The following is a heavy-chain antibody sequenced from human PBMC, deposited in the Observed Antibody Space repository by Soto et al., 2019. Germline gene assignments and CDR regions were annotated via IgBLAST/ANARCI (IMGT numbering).Heavy chain of an antibody. V-gene: IGHV3-23*01. CDR1: GFTFSSYA. J-gene: IGHJ5*02. D-gene: IGHD3-3*01. CDR2: ISGSGGST. CDR3: ATNREDFWSGSPFARFGP. Sequence: GGSLRLSCAASGFTFSSYAMSWVRQAPGKGLEWVSAISGSGGSTYYADSVKGRFTISRDNSKNTLYLQMNSLRAEDTAVYYCATNREDFWSGSPFARFGPWGQGNLVTVSS.